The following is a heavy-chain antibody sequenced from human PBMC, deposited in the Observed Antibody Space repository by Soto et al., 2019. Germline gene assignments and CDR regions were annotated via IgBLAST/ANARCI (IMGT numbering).Heavy chain of an antibody. CDR1: GGTVASSHR. CDR3: AREIVTAGGNNYFDP. J-gene: IGHJ5*02. D-gene: IGHD2-21*02. V-gene: IGHV4-4*02. Sequence: SETLSLTCGVSGGTVASSHRWSWVRQSPGRGLEWIGNVYHTGDTNFNPSLQSRVTFSVDKSNNQFSLRLTSVTAADTAVYFCAREIVTAGGNNYFDPWGPGTLVTVSS. CDR2: VYHTGDT.